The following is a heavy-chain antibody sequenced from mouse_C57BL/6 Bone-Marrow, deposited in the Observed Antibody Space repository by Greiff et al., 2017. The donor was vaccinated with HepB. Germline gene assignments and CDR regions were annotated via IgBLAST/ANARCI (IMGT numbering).Heavy chain of an antibody. CDR3: AIEWLLPRDAMDY. CDR2: IYPSDSDT. Sequence: QVQLKQSGAELVKPGASVKVSCKASGYTFTSYCMHWVKQRPGQGLEWIGRIYPSDSDTYYNQKFKGKATLTEDKSSSTAYMQLSSLTSEDSAVYYCAIEWLLPRDAMDYWGQGTSVTVAS. CDR1: GYTFTSYC. J-gene: IGHJ4*01. V-gene: IGHV1-74*01. D-gene: IGHD2-3*01.